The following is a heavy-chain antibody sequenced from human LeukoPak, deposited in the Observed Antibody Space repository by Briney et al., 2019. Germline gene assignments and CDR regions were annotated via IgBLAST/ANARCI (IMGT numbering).Heavy chain of an antibody. Sequence: LVKVSCKASGGTFSSDTISWVRQAPGQSLEWMGGFIPIFATTHFAQKFRDRVTFTADDSTGTAYMELSSLRSDDTAMYYCARHQEAAAASGYFDYWGQGTLVTVSS. D-gene: IGHD6-13*01. V-gene: IGHV1-69*13. CDR1: GGTFSSDT. J-gene: IGHJ4*02. CDR2: FIPIFATT. CDR3: ARHQEAAAASGYFDY.